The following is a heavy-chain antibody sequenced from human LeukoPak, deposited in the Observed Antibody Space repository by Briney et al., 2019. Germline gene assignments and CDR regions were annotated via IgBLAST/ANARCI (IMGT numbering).Heavy chain of an antibody. CDR3: VRYRDGEYDF. J-gene: IGHJ4*02. V-gene: IGHV3-7*01. Sequence: GGSLRLSCAGSGFIFSTHWVIWVRQAPGKGLEWVANIKQDGSEKYYVDSVKGRFTISRDNTKSSMYLEMNSLRAEDTAVYYCVRYRDGEYDFWGQGTLVTVSS. CDR1: GFIFSTHW. D-gene: IGHD4-17*01. CDR2: IKQDGSEK.